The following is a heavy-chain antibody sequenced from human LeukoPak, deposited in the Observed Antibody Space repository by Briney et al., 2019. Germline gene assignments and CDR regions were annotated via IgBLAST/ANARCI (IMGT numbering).Heavy chain of an antibody. CDR3: AKDQQQLASFDY. CDR1: GFSFNNYG. D-gene: IGHD6-13*01. J-gene: IGHJ4*02. CDR2: ISSSGGST. Sequence: GGSLRLSCAATGFSFNNYGMSWVRQAPGKGLEWVSGISSSGGSTYYADSVKGRFTISRDNSKNTLYLQMNSLRAEDTAVYYCAKDQQQLASFDYWGQGTPVTVSS. V-gene: IGHV3-23*01.